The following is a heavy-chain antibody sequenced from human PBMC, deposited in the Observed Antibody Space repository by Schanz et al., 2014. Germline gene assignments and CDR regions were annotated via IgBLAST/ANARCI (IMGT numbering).Heavy chain of an antibody. CDR2: LSEGGGGT. J-gene: IGHJ5*02. Sequence: EMQLLESGGGLAQPGGSLRLSCAASGFTLSNYAMSWVRQAPGKGLEWVSALSEGGGGTHYADSVRGRFTISSDSSKNTLYLQMRSLRADDTAVYYCANAADWPVTQFDPWGQGTLVTVSS. CDR3: ANAADWPVTQFDP. CDR1: GFTLSNYA. D-gene: IGHD3-9*01. V-gene: IGHV3-23*01.